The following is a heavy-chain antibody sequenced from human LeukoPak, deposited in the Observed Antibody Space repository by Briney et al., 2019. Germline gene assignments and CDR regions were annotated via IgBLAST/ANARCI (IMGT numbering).Heavy chain of an antibody. CDR1: GGSFSGYY. Sequence: SEALSLTCAVYGGSFSGYYWSWIRQPPGKGLEWIGEINHSGSSKYNPSLKRRVTISIDTSKNQLSLKLSSVTAAETGVYSGVRHVARAFDIWGQGTKVTVSS. J-gene: IGHJ3*02. CDR2: INHSGSS. V-gene: IGHV4-34*01. CDR3: VRHVARAFDI.